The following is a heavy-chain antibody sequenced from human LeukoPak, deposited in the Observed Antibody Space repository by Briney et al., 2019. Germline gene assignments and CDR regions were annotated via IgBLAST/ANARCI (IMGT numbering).Heavy chain of an antibody. Sequence: PSETLSLTCTVSGGSVSSGSYYWSWIRQPPGKGLEWIGYIYYSGSTNYNPSLKSRVTISVDTSKNQFSLKLSSVTAADTAVYYCARDRGSWGQGTLVTVSS. CDR1: GGSVSSGSYY. V-gene: IGHV4-61*01. D-gene: IGHD3-16*01. J-gene: IGHJ4*02. CDR2: IYYSGST. CDR3: ARDRGS.